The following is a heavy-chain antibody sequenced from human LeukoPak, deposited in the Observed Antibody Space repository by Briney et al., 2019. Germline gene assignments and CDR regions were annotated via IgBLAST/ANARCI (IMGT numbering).Heavy chain of an antibody. D-gene: IGHD2-21*01. V-gene: IGHV3-23*01. CDR2: ISDSGGGT. Sequence: PGGSLRLSCAVSGSTLSNYGMSWVRQAPGKGLEWVACISDSGGGTNYVDSVEGRFTISRDSPKNTLYLQMNSLRAEDTAVYYCATEGIAIHVSLIGFHKEAYYLDSCREEALVAAAS. J-gene: IGHJ4*02. CDR1: GSTLSNYG. CDR3: ATEGIAIHVSLIGFHKEAYYLDS.